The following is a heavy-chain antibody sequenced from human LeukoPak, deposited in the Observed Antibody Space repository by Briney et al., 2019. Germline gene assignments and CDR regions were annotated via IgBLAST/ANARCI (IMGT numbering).Heavy chain of an antibody. CDR1: GVSINDYY. D-gene: IGHD3-9*01. V-gene: IGHV4-34*01. J-gene: IGHJ4*02. CDR3: ARIRCGHSGSVCYNH. CDR2: ISHTEGT. Sequence: PSETLSLTCGVFGVSINDYYWSWIRQSPGKGLEWIGEISHTEGTRYNPSLESRVTTSVGTSENQLSLKLIFVTAADTAVYYCARIRCGHSGSVCYNHWGLGTLVTVSS.